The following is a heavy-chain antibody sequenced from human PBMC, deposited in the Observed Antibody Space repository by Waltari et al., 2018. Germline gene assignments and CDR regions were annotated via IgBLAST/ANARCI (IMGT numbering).Heavy chain of an antibody. V-gene: IGHV3-23*01. CDR1: GLTFGSYS. Sequence: EVKLLESGGGLVQPGGSPRLSCVDSGLTFGSYSMSWVRQAPGKGLEWVSSISGSGGRAYYADSLKARFTVSRDNSKKTLYLHMNSLRVEDTAVYYCAKHNLDFYYGMEVWGQGTTVTVSS. CDR2: ISGSGGRA. CDR3: AKHNLDFYYGMEV. J-gene: IGHJ6*02.